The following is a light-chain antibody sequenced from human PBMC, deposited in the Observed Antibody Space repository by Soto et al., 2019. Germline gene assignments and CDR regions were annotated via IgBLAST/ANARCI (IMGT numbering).Light chain of an antibody. V-gene: IGLV1-44*01. CDR1: SSNIGSHT. CDR3: AAWHDSLNGPV. CDR2: SNN. J-gene: IGLJ2*01. Sequence: QSVLTQPPSASGTPGQRVTISCSGGSSNIGSHTVNWYQHLPGTAPKLLIYSNNQRPSGVPDRFSGPVSGTSASLAISGLQSEDEADYYCAAWHDSLNGPVFGGGTKLTVL.